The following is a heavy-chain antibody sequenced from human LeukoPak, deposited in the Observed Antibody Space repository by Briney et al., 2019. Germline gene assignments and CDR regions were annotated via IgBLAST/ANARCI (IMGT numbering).Heavy chain of an antibody. CDR1: GYTFTGYY. Sequence: ASVKVSCKASGYTFTGYYMHWVRQAPGQGLEWMGWINPNSGGTNYEQKFQGRVIMTRDTSISTAYMERSRLRSDDTAVYYCARHMTTANNWFDPWGQGTLVTVSS. D-gene: IGHD4-17*01. CDR2: INPNSGGT. V-gene: IGHV1-2*02. CDR3: ARHMTTANNWFDP. J-gene: IGHJ5*02.